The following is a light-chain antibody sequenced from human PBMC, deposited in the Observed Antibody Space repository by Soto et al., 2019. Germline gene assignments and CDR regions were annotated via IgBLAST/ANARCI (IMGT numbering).Light chain of an antibody. V-gene: IGKV3-11*01. CDR2: DAS. CDR1: QSVGTY. CDR3: QQRNNWPPYT. J-gene: IGKJ2*01. Sequence: EIVLTQSPVTVSLSPGERVTFFSRASQSVGTYLGWYQQKPGQAPRLLIYDASIRAPGIPARFSGSGSGTLFTLSISSLEPEDCAIYYCQQRNNWPPYTFGQGTKLEIK.